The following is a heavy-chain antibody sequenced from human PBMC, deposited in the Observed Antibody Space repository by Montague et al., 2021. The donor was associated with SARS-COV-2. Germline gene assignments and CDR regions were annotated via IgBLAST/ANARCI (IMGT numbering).Heavy chain of an antibody. J-gene: IGHJ3*02. CDR3: ARGSGWMGNAFDI. V-gene: IGHV4-59*01. D-gene: IGHD6-19*01. CDR1: GGSISSYY. CDR2: IYYNGST. Sequence: SETLSLTCTLSGGSISSYYWSWIRQPPGKGLEWIGYIYYNGSTNYNPSLKSRVTISVDTSKNQFSLKLSSVTAADTAVYHCARGSGWMGNAFDIWGQGTMVTVSS.